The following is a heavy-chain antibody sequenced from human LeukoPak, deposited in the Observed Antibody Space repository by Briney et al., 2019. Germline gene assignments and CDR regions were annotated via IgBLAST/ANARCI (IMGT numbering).Heavy chain of an antibody. CDR3: ARAFTWMQLSLPSQHFDY. D-gene: IGHD1-1*01. V-gene: IGHV4-34*01. Sequence: PSETLSLTCAVYGGTFSGFYWSWIRQPPGKGLEWIGEINHSGSTNYNPSLKSRVTISVDTSKTQFSPKLSSVTAADTAVYYCARAFTWMQLSLPSQHFDYWGLGTLVTVSS. J-gene: IGHJ4*02. CDR2: INHSGST. CDR1: GGTFSGFY.